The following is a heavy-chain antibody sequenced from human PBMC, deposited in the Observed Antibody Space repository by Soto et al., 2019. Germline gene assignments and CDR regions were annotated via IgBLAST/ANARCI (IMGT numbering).Heavy chain of an antibody. CDR1: GFTFSSYS. CDR2: ISSSSSYI. V-gene: IGHV3-21*01. D-gene: IGHD3-9*01. J-gene: IGHJ3*02. Sequence: PGGSLRLSCAASGFTFSSYSMNWVRQAPGKGLEWVSSISSSSSYIYYADSVKGRFTISRDNAKNSLYLQMNSLRAEDTAVYYCARDRTDYDILTGYYNSAFDIWGQGTMLTVSS. CDR3: ARDRTDYDILTGYYNSAFDI.